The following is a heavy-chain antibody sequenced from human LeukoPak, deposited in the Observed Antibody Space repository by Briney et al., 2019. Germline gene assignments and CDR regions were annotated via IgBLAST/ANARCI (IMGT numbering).Heavy chain of an antibody. CDR3: ARHRRRRLQLAAFDY. J-gene: IGHJ4*02. Sequence: SETLSLTCTVSGGSISDYYWSWIRQPPGKGLEWIGYIFYTGSTNYNPSLKSRVTISVDTSSNQFSLKLTSVTAADTAIYYCARHRRRRLQLAAFDYWGQGTLATVSS. CDR2: IFYTGST. CDR1: GGSISDYY. D-gene: IGHD5-24*01. V-gene: IGHV4-59*01.